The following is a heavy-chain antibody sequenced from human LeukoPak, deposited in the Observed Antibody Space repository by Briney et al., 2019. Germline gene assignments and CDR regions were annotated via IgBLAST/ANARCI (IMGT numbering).Heavy chain of an antibody. Sequence: ASVKVSCKASGYTFTSYGISWVRQAPGQGLEWMGRISAYNGNTNYAQKLQGRVTMTTDTSTSTAYMELRSLRSDDTAVYYCARDQGGYSSSRGYFDYWGQGTLVTVSS. J-gene: IGHJ4*02. CDR2: ISAYNGNT. CDR3: ARDQGGYSSSRGYFDY. CDR1: GYTFTSYG. V-gene: IGHV1-18*01. D-gene: IGHD6-13*01.